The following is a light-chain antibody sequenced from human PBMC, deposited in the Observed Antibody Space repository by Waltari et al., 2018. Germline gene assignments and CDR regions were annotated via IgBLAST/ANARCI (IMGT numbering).Light chain of an antibody. V-gene: IGLV4-69*01. Sequence: QLVLTQSPSASASLGASVKLTCTLSSGHSSNVIAWLKQQPEKGPRYLMKVNSDGSHSKGDEIPDRFSGSISGAERYLTISSLQSEDEADYYCQTGGHGTWVFGGGTKLTVL. CDR2: VNSDGSH. J-gene: IGLJ3*02. CDR1: SGHSSNV. CDR3: QTGGHGTWV.